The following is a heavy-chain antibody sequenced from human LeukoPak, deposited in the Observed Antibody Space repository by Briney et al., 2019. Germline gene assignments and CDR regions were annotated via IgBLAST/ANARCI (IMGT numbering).Heavy chain of an antibody. CDR2: INHSGST. Sequence: PETLSLTCAVYGGSFSGYYWSWIRQPPEKGLEWIGEINHSGSTNYNPSLKSRVTISVDTSKNQFSLKLSSVTAADTAVYYCARGCVVVVTAEAGDWFDPWGQGTLVTVSS. J-gene: IGHJ5*02. V-gene: IGHV4-34*01. CDR1: GGSFSGYY. D-gene: IGHD2-21*02. CDR3: ARGCVVVVTAEAGDWFDP.